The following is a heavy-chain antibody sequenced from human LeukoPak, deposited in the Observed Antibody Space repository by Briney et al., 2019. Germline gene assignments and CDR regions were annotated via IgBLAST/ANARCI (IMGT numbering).Heavy chain of an antibody. J-gene: IGHJ5*02. Sequence: SETLSLTCNVSGGSLSGFYWSWIRQAPGMPLEWIGYIYYSGTTNYNPSLKSRVTMSVDTSKNLFSLKLSSVTAADTAVYYCARGGSRIANWFDPWGQGTLVTVSS. CDR3: ARGGSRIANWFDP. V-gene: IGHV4-59*01. CDR2: IYYSGTT. D-gene: IGHD2-15*01. CDR1: GGSLSGFY.